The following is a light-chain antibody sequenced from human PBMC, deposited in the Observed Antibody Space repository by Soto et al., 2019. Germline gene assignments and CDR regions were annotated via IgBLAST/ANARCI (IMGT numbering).Light chain of an antibody. CDR2: GAS. V-gene: IGKV3-15*01. CDR3: QHYNNGPR. CDR1: QSVTSY. Sequence: EIVLTQSPATLSLSPGDRATLSCRASQSVTSYLAWYQQKPGQAPRLLIYGASRRATGVPARFSGSGSGTEFTLTISSLQSEDFAVYYCQHYNNGPRFGQGTKVDIK. J-gene: IGKJ1*01.